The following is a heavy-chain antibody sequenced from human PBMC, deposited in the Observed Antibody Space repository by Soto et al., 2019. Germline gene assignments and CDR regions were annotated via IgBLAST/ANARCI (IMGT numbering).Heavy chain of an antibody. CDR3: ASGKSQMPQDRMGFYYYMGV. J-gene: IGHJ6*03. D-gene: IGHD2-15*01. CDR2: VIPLLAAS. Sequence: QVQLVQSGAEVKKPGSSVRISCAASGATFNDYTFTWVRRAPGQGLEWMGRVIPLLAASNYAETFQDRVTITADRSTSTVYMELSGLKAEDSAIYYCASGKSQMPQDRMGFYYYMGVWGEGTTVTVSS. CDR1: GATFNDYT. V-gene: IGHV1-69*08.